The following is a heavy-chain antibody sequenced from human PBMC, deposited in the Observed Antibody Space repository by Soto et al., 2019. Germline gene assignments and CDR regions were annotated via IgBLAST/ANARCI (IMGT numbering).Heavy chain of an antibody. CDR2: IFPSDSDT. CDR1: GYSFTSYW. Sequence: PEESLKISCRTSGYSFTSYWIAWVRQMPGKGLEWMGIIFPSDSDTRYSPSFQGQVTISADRSTSTVFLQWASLKASDTAVYFCARKDKSGYFNWFDPWGQGTLVTVSS. J-gene: IGHJ5*02. CDR3: ARKDKSGYFNWFDP. D-gene: IGHD3-22*01. V-gene: IGHV5-51*03.